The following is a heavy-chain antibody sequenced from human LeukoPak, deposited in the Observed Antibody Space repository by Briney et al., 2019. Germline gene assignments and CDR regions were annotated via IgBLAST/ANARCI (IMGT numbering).Heavy chain of an antibody. D-gene: IGHD5-18*01. V-gene: IGHV3-15*01. CDR2: IKKKIDGGTA. Sequence: GGSLRLSCAASGFTFSSYAMSWVRQAPGKGLEWVGRIKKKIDGGTADYAAPVKGRFTISRDDSIDTMYLQMNSLQIEDTAVYYCVREGNKYGYHSFDSWGQGTLVTVSS. CDR3: VREGNKYGYHSFDS. CDR1: GFTFSSYA. J-gene: IGHJ4*02.